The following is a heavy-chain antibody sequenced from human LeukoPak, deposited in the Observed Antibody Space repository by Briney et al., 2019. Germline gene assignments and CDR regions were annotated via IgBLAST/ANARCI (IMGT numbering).Heavy chain of an antibody. Sequence: GGSLRLSCAASGFTFSSSWMHWVRQVPGKGLVWVSRISSDGITTNYADSVKGRCTISRDNAKNTVYLQMNSLRAEDTAVYYCARMEVAWGQGTIVTVSS. CDR3: ARMEVA. J-gene: IGHJ3*01. CDR2: ISSDGITT. CDR1: GFTFSSSW. D-gene: IGHD3-3*01. V-gene: IGHV3-74*01.